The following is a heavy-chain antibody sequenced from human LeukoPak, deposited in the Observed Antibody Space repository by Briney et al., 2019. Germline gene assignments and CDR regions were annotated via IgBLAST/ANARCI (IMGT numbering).Heavy chain of an antibody. CDR3: ARVSGWYAYYYYMDV. CDR1: GFMFSDYG. J-gene: IGHJ6*03. CDR2: IRYDGSVK. V-gene: IGHV3-30*02. D-gene: IGHD6-19*01. Sequence: GESLRLSCAASGFMFSDYGIHWVRQAPGKGLEWVAFIRYDGSVKYYADSVKGRFTISRDNSKSTLYLQMNSLRAEDTAVYYCARVSGWYAYYYYMDVWGKGTTVTVSS.